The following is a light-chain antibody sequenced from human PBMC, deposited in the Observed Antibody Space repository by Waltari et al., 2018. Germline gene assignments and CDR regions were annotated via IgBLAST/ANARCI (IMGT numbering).Light chain of an antibody. CDR2: GAS. CDR3: QQYNKWPPYT. J-gene: IGKJ2*01. CDR1: QSIGSD. V-gene: IGKV3-15*01. Sequence: EIVMTQSPATLSVSPGGRATLSCRASQSIGSDLAWYQQKPGQAPSLLIHGASTRVTGVPARFSGSGSGTDFTLTISSLQSEDFGVYYCQQYNKWPPYTFGQGTKLEIK.